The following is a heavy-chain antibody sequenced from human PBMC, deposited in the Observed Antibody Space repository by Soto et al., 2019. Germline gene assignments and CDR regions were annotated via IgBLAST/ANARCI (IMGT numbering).Heavy chain of an antibody. CDR2: ISGSGSGGST. CDR3: AKTHNWNDGIFDY. J-gene: IGHJ4*02. D-gene: IGHD1-1*01. CDR1: GFTFSSFA. V-gene: IGHV3-23*01. Sequence: GGSLRLSCAASGFTFSSFAMTWVRQAPGKGLEWVSSISGSGSGGSTYYADSVKGRFTISRDNSKNTLSLQMNSLRAEDTAVYYCAKTHNWNDGIFDYWGQGTLVTVSS.